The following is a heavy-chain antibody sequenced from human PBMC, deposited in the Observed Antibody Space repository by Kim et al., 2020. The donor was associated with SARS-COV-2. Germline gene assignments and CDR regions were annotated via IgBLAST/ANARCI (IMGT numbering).Heavy chain of an antibody. J-gene: IGHJ6*02. Sequence: TVKGRFTISRDDSKNTLYLEMNSLKTEGTAVYYCTTGSRYSYGTGGMDVWGQGTTVTVSS. V-gene: IGHV3-15*01. CDR3: TTGSRYSYGTGGMDV. D-gene: IGHD5-18*01.